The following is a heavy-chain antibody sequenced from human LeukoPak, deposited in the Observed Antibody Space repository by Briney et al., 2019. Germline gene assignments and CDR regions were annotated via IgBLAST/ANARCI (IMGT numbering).Heavy chain of an antibody. V-gene: IGHV3-30-3*01. CDR1: GFTFSSYA. Sequence: TGGSLRLSCAASGFTFSSYAMHWVRQAPGKGLEWVAVISYDGSNKYYADSVKGRFTISRDNSKNTLYLQMNSLRAEDTAVYYCARDQGGGYSYGWQSFDYWGQGTLVTVSS. CDR3: ARDQGGGYSYGWQSFDY. J-gene: IGHJ4*02. D-gene: IGHD5-18*01. CDR2: ISYDGSNK.